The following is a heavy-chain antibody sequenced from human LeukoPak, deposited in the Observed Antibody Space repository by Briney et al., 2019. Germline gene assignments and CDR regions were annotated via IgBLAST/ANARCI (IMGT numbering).Heavy chain of an antibody. CDR1: GFTFDDYA. J-gene: IGHJ4*02. V-gene: IGHV3-9*03. CDR3: AKGYCSSTSCYTDY. CDR2: ISWNSGST. D-gene: IGHD2-2*02. Sequence: PGGSLRLSCAASGFTFDDYAMHWVRQAPGKGLEWVSGISWNSGSTGHADSVKGRFTISRDNAKNSLYLQMNSLRAEDMALYYCAKGYCSSTSCYTDYWGQGTLVTVSS.